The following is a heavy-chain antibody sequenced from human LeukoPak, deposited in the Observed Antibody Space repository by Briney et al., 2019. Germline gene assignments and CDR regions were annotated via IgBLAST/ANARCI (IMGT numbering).Heavy chain of an antibody. V-gene: IGHV4-39*07. Sequence: SETLSLTCTVSGGSISSSSYYWGWIRQPPGKGLEWIGSIYYSGSTYYNPSLKSRVTISVDTSKNQFSLKLSSVTAADTAVYYCARVDFWSGYFDYWGQGTLVTVSS. CDR3: ARVDFWSGYFDY. CDR1: GGSISSSSYY. CDR2: IYYSGST. J-gene: IGHJ4*02. D-gene: IGHD3-3*01.